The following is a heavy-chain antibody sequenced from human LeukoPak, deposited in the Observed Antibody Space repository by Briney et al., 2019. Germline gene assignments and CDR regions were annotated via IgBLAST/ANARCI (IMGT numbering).Heavy chain of an antibody. CDR2: IRQDGSEK. V-gene: IGHV3-7*01. Sequence: PGGSLRLSCAASGFTFSDYWMTWVRQAPGKGLEWVANIRQDGSEKYHVDSVKGRFTISRENAKNSVYLQMNSLRAEDTAVYYCARISCSRSSCYGVYDYWGQGSLVTVSS. CDR1: GFTFSDYW. D-gene: IGHD2-15*01. CDR3: ARISCSRSSCYGVYDY. J-gene: IGHJ4*02.